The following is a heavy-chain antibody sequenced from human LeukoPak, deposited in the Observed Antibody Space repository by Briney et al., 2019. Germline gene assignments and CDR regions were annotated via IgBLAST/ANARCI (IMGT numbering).Heavy chain of an antibody. CDR2: IWYDGSNK. CDR1: GFTFNSYS. D-gene: IGHD3-3*01. Sequence: PGGSLRLSCAASGFTFNSYSMHWVRQAPGKGLEWVAVIWYDGSNKYYADSVKGRFTISRDNSKNTLYLQMNSLRAEDTAVYYCARDPLPSTGYDFWSGYCDYWGQGTLVTVSS. V-gene: IGHV3-33*08. CDR3: ARDPLPSTGYDFWSGYCDY. J-gene: IGHJ4*02.